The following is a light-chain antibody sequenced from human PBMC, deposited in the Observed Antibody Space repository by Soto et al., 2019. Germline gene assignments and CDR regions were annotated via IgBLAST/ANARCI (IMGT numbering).Light chain of an antibody. J-gene: IGLJ1*01. CDR3: SLYKRGTTQFV. Sequence: QSVLTQPASVSGSPGQSIAISCTGTSSDVGGYNYVSWYQQHPGKAPKLMIYDVTNRPSGVSNRFSGSKSGNTASLTISGLKTEDEVVYNCSLYKRGTTQFVFGPGTKVPVL. CDR1: SSDVGGYNY. V-gene: IGLV2-14*01. CDR2: DVT.